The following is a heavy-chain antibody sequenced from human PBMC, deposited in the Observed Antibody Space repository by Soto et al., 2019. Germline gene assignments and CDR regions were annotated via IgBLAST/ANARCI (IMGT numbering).Heavy chain of an antibody. Sequence: SVKVSCKASGGTFSSYAISWVRQAPGQGLEWMGGIIPIFGTANYAQKFQGRVTITADKSTSTAYMELSSLRSEDTAVYYCARDSPDVDTAMVPTYWGQGTLVTV. CDR1: GGTFSSYA. J-gene: IGHJ4*02. D-gene: IGHD5-18*01. V-gene: IGHV1-69*06. CDR3: ARDSPDVDTAMVPTY. CDR2: IIPIFGTA.